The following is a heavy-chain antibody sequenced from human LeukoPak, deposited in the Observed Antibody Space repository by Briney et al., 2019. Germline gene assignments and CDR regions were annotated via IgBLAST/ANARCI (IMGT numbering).Heavy chain of an antibody. J-gene: IGHJ6*02. D-gene: IGHD4-17*01. CDR1: GYSFTSYW. Sequence: GESLKISCKGSGYSFTSYWIGWVRQMPGKGLEWMGIIYPGDSDTRYSPSFQGQVTISADKSISTAYLQWSSLKASDTAMYYCARSDGDYADYYTGTDVWGQGTTVTVSS. V-gene: IGHV5-51*01. CDR2: IYPGDSDT. CDR3: ARSDGDYADYYTGTDV.